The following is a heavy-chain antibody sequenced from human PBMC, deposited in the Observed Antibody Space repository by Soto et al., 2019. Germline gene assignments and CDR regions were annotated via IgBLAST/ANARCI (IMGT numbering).Heavy chain of an antibody. Sequence: GGSLRLSCAASGFTFSSYTMNWVRRAPGKGLEWVSSISSRSSYIYYADSVKGRFTISRDNAKISVYLQMNSLRAEDTAVYYCARDQRYDFWSGYYRDYGMDVWGQGTTVTVSS. D-gene: IGHD3-3*01. J-gene: IGHJ6*02. CDR1: GFTFSSYT. CDR2: ISSRSSYI. CDR3: ARDQRYDFWSGYYRDYGMDV. V-gene: IGHV3-21*01.